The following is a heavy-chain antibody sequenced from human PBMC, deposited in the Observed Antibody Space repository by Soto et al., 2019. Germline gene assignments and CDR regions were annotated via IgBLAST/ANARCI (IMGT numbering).Heavy chain of an antibody. CDR2: IIPSDGTT. CDR1: GGIISSFA. CDR3: ARSFTKSRRGGVAFDY. D-gene: IGHD3-3*01. V-gene: IGHV1-69*01. J-gene: IGHJ4*02. Sequence: QVQLVQSGAEVKTPGSSVKVSCTTSGGIISSFAINWVRQAPGQGLEWMGGIIPSDGTTKYAGNFQGRVTITADASTSTAYMDLSSLRPEDTAVYYCARSFTKSRRGGVAFDYWGQGNLLTFSP.